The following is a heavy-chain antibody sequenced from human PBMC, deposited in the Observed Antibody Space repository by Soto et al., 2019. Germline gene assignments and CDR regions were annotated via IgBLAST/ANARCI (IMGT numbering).Heavy chain of an antibody. CDR3: TRVPYYDCLTGYYGGSYGMDV. J-gene: IGHJ6*02. Sequence: EVQLVESGGGLVQPGGSLKLSCAASGFTFSGSAMHWVRQASGKGLEWVGRIRSKANSYATAYAASVKGRFTISRDDSKTTAYLQMNSLKTEDTAVYYCTRVPYYDCLTGYYGGSYGMDVWGQGTTVTVSS. CDR1: GFTFSGSA. D-gene: IGHD3-9*01. V-gene: IGHV3-73*02. CDR2: IRSKANSYAT.